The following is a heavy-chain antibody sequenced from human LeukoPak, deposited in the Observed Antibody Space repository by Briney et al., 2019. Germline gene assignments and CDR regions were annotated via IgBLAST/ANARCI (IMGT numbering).Heavy chain of an antibody. CDR1: GGSISSSSYY. J-gene: IGHJ6*03. V-gene: IGHV4-39*07. CDR2: IYYSGST. CDR3: ACSPGDRNFFYYYYMDV. Sequence: SETLSLTCTVSGGSISSSSYYWGWIRQPPGKGLEWIGSIYYSGSTYYNPSLKSRVTISVDTSKNQFSLKLSSVTAADTAVYYCACSPGDRNFFYYYYMDVWGKGTTVTVSS. D-gene: IGHD7-27*01.